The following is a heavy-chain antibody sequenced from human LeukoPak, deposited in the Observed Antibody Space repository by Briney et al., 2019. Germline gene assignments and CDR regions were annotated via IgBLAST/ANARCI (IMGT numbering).Heavy chain of an antibody. CDR3: ATRSGILTGYSENAPYYYYGMDV. CDR1: GYTLTELS. J-gene: IGHJ6*02. CDR2: FDPEDGET. V-gene: IGHV1-24*01. D-gene: IGHD3-9*01. Sequence: ASVKVSCKVSGYTLTELSMHWVRHAPGKGLEWMGGFDPEDGETIYAQKFQGRVTMTEDTSTDTAYMELSSLRSEDTAVYYCATRSGILTGYSENAPYYYYGMDVWGQGTTVTVSS.